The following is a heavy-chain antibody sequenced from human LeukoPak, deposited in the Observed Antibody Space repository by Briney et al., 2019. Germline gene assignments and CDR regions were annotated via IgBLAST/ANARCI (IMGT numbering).Heavy chain of an antibody. D-gene: IGHD6-19*01. Sequence: SSETLSLTCTVSGYSISSGYYWSWIRQPPGKGLEWIGYIYYSGSTNYNPSLKSRVTISVDTSKNQFSLKLSSVTAADTAVYYCASSSGWYLTFDYWGQGTLVTVSS. CDR1: GYSISSGYY. CDR2: IYYSGST. CDR3: ASSSGWYLTFDY. V-gene: IGHV4-61*01. J-gene: IGHJ4*02.